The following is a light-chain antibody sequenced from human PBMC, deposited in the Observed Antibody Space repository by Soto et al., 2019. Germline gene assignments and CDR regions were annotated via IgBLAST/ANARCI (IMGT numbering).Light chain of an antibody. CDR3: QQSNSTPWT. V-gene: IGKV1-39*01. Sequence: DIQMTQSPSSLSASVGDRVTNTCRASQSISSYLNWYQQKPGKAPKLLIYAASSLQSGVPSRFSGSGSGTDFTLTIISLQPEDFATYYCQQSNSTPWTFGQGTKVDIK. J-gene: IGKJ1*01. CDR2: AAS. CDR1: QSISSY.